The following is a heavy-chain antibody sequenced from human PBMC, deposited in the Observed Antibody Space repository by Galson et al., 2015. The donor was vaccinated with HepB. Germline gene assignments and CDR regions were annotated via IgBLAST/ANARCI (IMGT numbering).Heavy chain of an antibody. Sequence: PALVKPTQTLTLTCTFSGFSLSTSGVGVGWIRQPPGKALEWLALIYWDDDKRYSPSLKSRLTITKDTSKNQVVLTMTNMDPVDTATYYCAHCRRYCSGGSCYLAFFDYWGQGTLVTVSS. CDR3: AHCRRYCSGGSCYLAFFDY. CDR2: IYWDDDK. D-gene: IGHD2-15*01. J-gene: IGHJ4*02. V-gene: IGHV2-5*02. CDR1: GFSLSTSGVG.